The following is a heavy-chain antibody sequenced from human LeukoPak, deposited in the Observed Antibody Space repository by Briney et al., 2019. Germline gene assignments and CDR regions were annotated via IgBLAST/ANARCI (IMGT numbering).Heavy chain of an antibody. D-gene: IGHD4-23*01. Sequence: GGSLRLSCEASRVTFSSVWMSWVRQAPGKGLEWVGRIKSKADGGATDYAPPVEGRFTVSRDDSKNTFYLQMNRLKTEDTALYYCTTAPYDGKDYWGQGTLVTVSS. J-gene: IGHJ4*02. CDR1: RVTFSSVW. V-gene: IGHV3-15*01. CDR2: IKSKADGGAT. CDR3: TTAPYDGKDY.